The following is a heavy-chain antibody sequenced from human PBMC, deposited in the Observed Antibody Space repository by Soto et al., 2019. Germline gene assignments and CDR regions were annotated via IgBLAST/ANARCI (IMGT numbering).Heavy chain of an antibody. J-gene: IGHJ5*02. V-gene: IGHV1-3*01. CDR3: ARERCSGGSCYSVWFDP. CDR2: INAGNGNT. D-gene: IGHD2-15*01. CDR1: GYSFISYW. Sequence: PGESLKISCKTSGYSFISYWVAWVRQAPGQRLEWMGWINAGNGNTKYSQKFQGRVTITRDTSASTAYMELSSLRSEDTAVYYCARERCSGGSCYSVWFDPWGQGTLVTVSS.